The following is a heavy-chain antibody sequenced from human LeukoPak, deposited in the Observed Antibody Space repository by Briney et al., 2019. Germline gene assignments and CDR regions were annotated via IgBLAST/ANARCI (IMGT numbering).Heavy chain of an antibody. CDR1: GYTFTSYD. CDR2: MNPNSGNT. D-gene: IGHD2-15*01. V-gene: IGHV1-8*01. CDR3: AKDGQLGVVVAATYYYYGMDV. Sequence: ASVKVSCKASGYTFTSYDINWVRQATGQGLEWMGWMNPNSGNTGYAQKFQGRVTMTRNTSISTAYMELSSLRSEDTAVYYCAKDGQLGVVVAATYYYYGMDVWGQGTTVTVSS. J-gene: IGHJ6*02.